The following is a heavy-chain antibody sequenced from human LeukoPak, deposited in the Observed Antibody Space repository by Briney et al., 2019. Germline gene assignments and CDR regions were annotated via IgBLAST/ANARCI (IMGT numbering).Heavy chain of an antibody. Sequence: PSETLSLTCTVSGGSINSGTYFWGWIRQPPGKGLEWIGSIYHSGSTYSNPSLKSRVTISVDTSNNQFSLKLSSVTAADTAVYYCARAKEEEVFDYWGQGTLVTVSS. CDR2: IYHSGST. CDR1: GGSINSGTYF. J-gene: IGHJ4*02. CDR3: ARAKEEEVFDY. V-gene: IGHV4-39*07.